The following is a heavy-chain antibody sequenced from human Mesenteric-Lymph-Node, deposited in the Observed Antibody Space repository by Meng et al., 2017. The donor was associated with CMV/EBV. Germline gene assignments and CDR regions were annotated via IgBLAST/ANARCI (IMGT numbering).Heavy chain of an antibody. V-gene: IGHV3-23*01. D-gene: IGHD6-13*01. Sequence: GESLKISCAASGFTFSSYAMSWVRQAPGKGLEWVSAISGSGGSTYYADSVKGRFTISRDNSKNTLYLQMNSLRAEDTAVYYCAKRSSSWYNDYFDYWGQGTLVTVSS. CDR2: ISGSGGST. J-gene: IGHJ4*02. CDR1: GFTFSSYA. CDR3: AKRSSSWYNDYFDY.